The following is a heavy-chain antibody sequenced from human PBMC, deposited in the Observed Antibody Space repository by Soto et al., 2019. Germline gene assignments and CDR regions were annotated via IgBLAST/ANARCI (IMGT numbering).Heavy chain of an antibody. CDR3: SRGLAVAGTYYYYGMDV. V-gene: IGHV3-30*03. Sequence: QVQLVESGGGVVQPGRSLRLSCAASGFTFSSYGMHWVRQAPSKGLEWVAVISYDGSNKYYADSVKGRFTISRDNSKNTLYLQMNSLRAEDTAVYYCSRGLAVAGTYYYYGMDVWGQGTTVTVSS. CDR1: GFTFSSYG. CDR2: ISYDGSNK. J-gene: IGHJ6*02. D-gene: IGHD6-19*01.